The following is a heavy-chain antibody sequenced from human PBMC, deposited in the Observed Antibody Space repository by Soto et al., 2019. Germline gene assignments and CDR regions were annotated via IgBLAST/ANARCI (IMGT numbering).Heavy chain of an antibody. V-gene: IGHV3-30-3*01. J-gene: IGHJ4*02. CDR2: ISYDGSNK. CDR1: GFTFSSYA. D-gene: IGHD5-18*01. CDR3: ARFFVDTAMKTYY. Sequence: PGGSLRLSCAASGFTFSSYAMHWVRQAPGKGLEWVAVISYDGSNKYYADSVKGRFTISRDNSKNTLYLQMNSLRAEDTAVYYFARFFVDTAMKTYYRAQRTLVTVSS.